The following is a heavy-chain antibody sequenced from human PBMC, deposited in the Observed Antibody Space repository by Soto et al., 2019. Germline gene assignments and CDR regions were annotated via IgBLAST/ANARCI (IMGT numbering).Heavy chain of an antibody. CDR3: ARMATFGSLNWFDP. Sequence: ASVKVSCKASGYSFTNNDVGWVRQATGQGLEWMGWMNPGSGDTGYAQKFQGRVTMTRDISIATAYMELSSLRSDDTAIYYCARMATFGSLNWFDPWGQVTLVTVSS. J-gene: IGHJ5*02. CDR1: GYSFTNND. D-gene: IGHD3-16*01. V-gene: IGHV1-8*01. CDR2: MNPGSGDT.